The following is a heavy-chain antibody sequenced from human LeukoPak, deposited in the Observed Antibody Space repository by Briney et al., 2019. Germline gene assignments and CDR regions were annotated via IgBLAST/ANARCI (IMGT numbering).Heavy chain of an antibody. J-gene: IGHJ5*02. Sequence: PSETLSLTCTLPGGSISNYYCGCIRQPPGKGLEWIGNIFYSGSTNYNPSLKSRVTISLDTSKNQFSLKLTSVSAADTAVYYCAREGGSYYHWFDPWGQGTLVTVSS. CDR2: IFYSGST. CDR1: GGSISNYY. CDR3: AREGGSYYHWFDP. D-gene: IGHD1-26*01. V-gene: IGHV4-59*01.